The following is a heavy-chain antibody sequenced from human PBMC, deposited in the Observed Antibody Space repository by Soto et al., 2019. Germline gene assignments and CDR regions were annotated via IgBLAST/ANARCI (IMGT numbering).Heavy chain of an antibody. V-gene: IGHV3-23*01. J-gene: IGHJ4*02. Sequence: GGSLRLSXAASGFTFSSYAMSWVRQAPGKGLEWVSAISGGGGSTYYADSVKGRFTISRDNSKNTLYLQMNSLRAEDTAVYYCAKVPLVVVTASFDYWGQGTLVTVSS. D-gene: IGHD2-21*02. CDR1: GFTFSSYA. CDR2: ISGGGGST. CDR3: AKVPLVVVTASFDY.